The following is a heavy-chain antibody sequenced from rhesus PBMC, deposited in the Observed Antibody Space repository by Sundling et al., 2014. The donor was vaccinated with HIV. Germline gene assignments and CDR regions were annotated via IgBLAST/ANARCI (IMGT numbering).Heavy chain of an antibody. CDR3: TTEYNWNYIFDY. Sequence: EVQLVESGGGLVQPGGSLRLSCAASGFTFSSYGMSWVRQAPGKGLEWVSSISSASSYIYYADSVKGRFTISRDNAKNSLSLQMNSLRAEDTAVYYCTTEYNWNYIFDYWGQGVLVTVSS. CDR1: GFTFSSYG. CDR2: ISSASSYI. J-gene: IGHJ4*01. D-gene: IGHD1-26*01. V-gene: IGHV3-136*01.